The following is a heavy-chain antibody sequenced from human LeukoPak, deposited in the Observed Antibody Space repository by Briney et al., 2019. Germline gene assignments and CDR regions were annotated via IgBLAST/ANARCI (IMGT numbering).Heavy chain of an antibody. CDR2: IYYTGST. CDR3: ARGTTVTIDY. V-gene: IGHV4-59*01. CDR1: GGSISSYY. J-gene: IGHJ4*02. D-gene: IGHD4-11*01. Sequence: SETLSLTCTVSGGSISSYYWSWIRQPPGKGLECIGYIYYTGSTNYNPSLKSRVTISVDTSKNQFSLKLSSVTAADTAVYYCARGTTVTIDYWGQGTLVTVSS.